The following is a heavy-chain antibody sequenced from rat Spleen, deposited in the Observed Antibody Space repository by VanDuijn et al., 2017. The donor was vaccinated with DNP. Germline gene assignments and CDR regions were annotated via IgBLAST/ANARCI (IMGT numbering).Heavy chain of an antibody. CDR2: ITSGGSS. Sequence: EVQLVESGGDLVQPGRSLKLSCVASGFSFSHYWMTWIRQVPGKGLEWIASITSGGSSYYPDSVKGRFTISRDNAKNTLYLRMNSLRSEDTATYYCATLDYAMDAWGQGTSVTVSS. CDR3: ATLDYAMDA. D-gene: IGHD3-5*01. CDR1: GFSFSHYW. V-gene: IGHV5-31*01. J-gene: IGHJ4*01.